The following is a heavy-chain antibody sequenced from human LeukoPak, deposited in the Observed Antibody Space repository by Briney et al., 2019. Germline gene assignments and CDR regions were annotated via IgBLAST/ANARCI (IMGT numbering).Heavy chain of an antibody. CDR3: ARVREAAAGTCYYYYMDV. J-gene: IGHJ6*03. CDR1: GGTFSSYA. D-gene: IGHD6-13*01. CDR2: IIPIFGTA. Sequence: ASVKVSCKASGGTFSSYAISWVRQAPGQGLEWVGGIIPIFGTANYAQKFQGRVTITADESTSTAYMELSSLRSEDTAVYYCARVREAAAGTCYYYYMDVWGKGTTVTVSS. V-gene: IGHV1-69*13.